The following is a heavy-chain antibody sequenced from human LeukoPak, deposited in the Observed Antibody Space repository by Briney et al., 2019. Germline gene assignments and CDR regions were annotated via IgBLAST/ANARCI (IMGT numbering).Heavy chain of an antibody. J-gene: IGHJ4*02. CDR1: GGSISSGGYY. CDR2: IYYSGST. Sequence: SETLSLTCTVSGGSISSGGYYWSWIRQHPGQGLEWIGYIYYSGSTYYNPSLKSRVTISVDTSKNQFSLKLSSVTAADTAVYYCARLSFDYYDSSGYDDYWGQGTLVTVSS. V-gene: IGHV4-31*03. CDR3: ARLSFDYYDSSGYDDY. D-gene: IGHD3-22*01.